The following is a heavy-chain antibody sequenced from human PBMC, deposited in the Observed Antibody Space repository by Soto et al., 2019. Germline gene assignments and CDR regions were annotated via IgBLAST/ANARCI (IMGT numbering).Heavy chain of an antibody. Sequence: QVQLQESGPGLVIPSQTLTLTCGVSGASIDNNGYSWTWIRQHPGKGLEWIGTNNNRGDTYYNPSLKSRLSISLDTSQNHFSLTLYAVTAADTAVYYCARGGSGWKALNWFDPWGQGIMVTVSS. V-gene: IGHV4-31*11. J-gene: IGHJ5*02. CDR1: GASIDNNGYS. CDR2: NNNRGDT. D-gene: IGHD6-19*01. CDR3: ARGGSGWKALNWFDP.